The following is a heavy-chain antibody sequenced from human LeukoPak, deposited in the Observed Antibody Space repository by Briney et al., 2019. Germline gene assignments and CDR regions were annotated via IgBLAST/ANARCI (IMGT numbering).Heavy chain of an antibody. J-gene: IGHJ4*02. CDR2: IYTSGST. D-gene: IGHD6-19*01. V-gene: IGHV4-4*07. Sequence: SQTLSLTCTVSGGCISSYYWSWIRQPAGKGLGWIGRIYTSGSTNYNPSLKSRVTISVDTSKNQFSLKLSSVTAADTAVYYCARVSYSSGWYFDYWGQGTLVTVSS. CDR1: GGCISSYY. CDR3: ARVSYSSGWYFDY.